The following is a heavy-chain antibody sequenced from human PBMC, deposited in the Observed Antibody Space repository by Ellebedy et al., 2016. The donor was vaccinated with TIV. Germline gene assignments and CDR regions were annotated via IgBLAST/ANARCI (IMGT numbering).Heavy chain of an antibody. CDR1: GFTFSSYE. CDR3: AKNGFGDYARYYFDS. V-gene: IGHV3-23*01. D-gene: IGHD3-16*01. CDR2: INTRGGST. Sequence: GESLKISCAASGFTFSSYEMTWVRQPPGKGLEWVSDINTRGGSTYYADSVKGRFIISRDNSKNTLYLQMNSLRAEDTAVYYCAKNGFGDYARYYFDSWGQGTLVTVSS. J-gene: IGHJ4*02.